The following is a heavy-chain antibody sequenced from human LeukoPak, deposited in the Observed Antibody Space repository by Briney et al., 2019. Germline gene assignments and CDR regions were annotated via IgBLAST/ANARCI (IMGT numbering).Heavy chain of an antibody. CDR1: GFTFSSYA. CDR2: ISGSGGST. J-gene: IGHJ4*02. V-gene: IGHV3-23*01. Sequence: GGSLRLSCAASGFTFSSYAMSWVRQAPGKGLEWVSAISGSGGSTYYADSVKGRFTISRDNSKNTLYLQMSSLRAEDTAVYYCVTLDSSGWYGIDYWGQGTLVTVSS. CDR3: VTLDSSGWYGIDY. D-gene: IGHD6-19*01.